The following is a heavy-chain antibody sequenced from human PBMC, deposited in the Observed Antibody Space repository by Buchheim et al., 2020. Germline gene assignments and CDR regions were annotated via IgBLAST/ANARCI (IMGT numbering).Heavy chain of an antibody. J-gene: IGHJ3*02. Sequence: QVQLVESGGGVVQPGRSLRLSCAASGFTFSSYAMHWVRQAPGKGLEWVAVISYDGSNKYYADSVKGRFTIPSDNSKNTLYLQMNSLRAEDTAVYYCARVDDILTGYDAFDIWGQGT. CDR2: ISYDGSNK. D-gene: IGHD3-9*01. V-gene: IGHV3-30*04. CDR1: GFTFSSYA. CDR3: ARVDDILTGYDAFDI.